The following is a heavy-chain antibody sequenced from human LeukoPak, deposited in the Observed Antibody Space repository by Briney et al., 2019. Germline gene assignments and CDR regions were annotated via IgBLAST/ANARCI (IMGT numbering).Heavy chain of an antibody. CDR3: AKRGVVIRVILVGFHKEAYYFDS. J-gene: IGHJ4*02. CDR1: GITLSNYG. CDR2: ISDRGGKT. Sequence: GSLRLSCAVSGITLSNYGMSWVRQAPGRGLEWVAGISDRGGKTNYADSVKGRFTISRENSKNTLYLQMNSLRAEDTAVYFCAKRGVVIRVILVGFHKEAYYFDSWGQGALVTVSS. D-gene: IGHD3-10*01. V-gene: IGHV3-23*01.